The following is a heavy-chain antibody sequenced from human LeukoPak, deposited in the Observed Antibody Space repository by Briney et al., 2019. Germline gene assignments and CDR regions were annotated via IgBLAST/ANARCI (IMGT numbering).Heavy chain of an antibody. D-gene: IGHD6-19*01. CDR2: ISYDGSHK. CDR1: GFTFSTYG. Sequence: GGSLRLSCAASGFTFSTYGMHWVRQAPGKGLEWVTVISYDGSHKYYADSVKGRFTISRDNSKNTLYLQMNSLRAEDTAVYYCAKYESNGWSYFDYWGRGTLVTVSS. CDR3: AKYESNGWSYFDY. J-gene: IGHJ4*02. V-gene: IGHV3-30*18.